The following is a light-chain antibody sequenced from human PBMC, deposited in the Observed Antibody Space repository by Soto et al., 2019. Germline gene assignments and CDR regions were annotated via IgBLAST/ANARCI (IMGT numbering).Light chain of an antibody. CDR1: QAISDN. V-gene: IGKV4-1*01. J-gene: IGKJ1*01. Sequence: IVMTQSPATLSVSSGERATLSCRASQAISDNLAWYQRKPGQPPKLLIYWASTRESGVPDRFSGSGSGTDFSLTISSLQAEDVAVYYCQQYYSTPWTFGQGTKVDIK. CDR2: WAS. CDR3: QQYYSTPWT.